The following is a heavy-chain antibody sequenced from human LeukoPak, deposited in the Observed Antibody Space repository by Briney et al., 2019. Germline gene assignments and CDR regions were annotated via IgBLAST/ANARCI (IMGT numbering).Heavy chain of an antibody. D-gene: IGHD3-22*01. CDR2: ISGSGGST. J-gene: IGHJ4*02. CDR1: GFTFSSYA. Sequence: GGSLRLSCAASGFTFSSYAMSWVRQAPGKGLEWVSAISGSGGSTYYADSVKGRFTISRDNSKNTLYLQMNSLRAEDTAVYYCAKDKSLNYYDSSGYSYYFDYWGQGTLVTVSS. V-gene: IGHV3-23*01. CDR3: AKDKSLNYYDSSGYSYYFDY.